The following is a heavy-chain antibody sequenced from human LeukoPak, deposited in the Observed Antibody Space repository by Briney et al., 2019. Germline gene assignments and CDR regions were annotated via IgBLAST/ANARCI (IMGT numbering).Heavy chain of an antibody. Sequence: ASETLFLTCTVSGGSISSGSYYWSWIRQPAGKGLEWIGRIYTSGSTNYNPSLKSRVTISVDTSKNQFSLKLSSVTAADTAVYYCARFALGTLNYWGQGTLVTVSS. V-gene: IGHV4-61*02. J-gene: IGHJ4*02. D-gene: IGHD3-10*01. CDR1: GGSISSGSYY. CDR2: IYTSGST. CDR3: ARFALGTLNY.